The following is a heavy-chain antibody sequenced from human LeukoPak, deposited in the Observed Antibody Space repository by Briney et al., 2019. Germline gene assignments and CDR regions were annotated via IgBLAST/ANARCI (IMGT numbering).Heavy chain of an antibody. Sequence: GASVKVSCKASGYTFTNYGISWVRQAPGQGLEWMGWISAYNGNTNYTQKLQGRVTMTTDTSASTAYMELRSLRSDDTAVYYCARDQYTYYYDSSGYPYWGQGTLVAVSS. CDR2: ISAYNGNT. CDR1: GYTFTNYG. V-gene: IGHV1-18*01. J-gene: IGHJ4*02. CDR3: ARDQYTYYYDSSGYPY. D-gene: IGHD3-22*01.